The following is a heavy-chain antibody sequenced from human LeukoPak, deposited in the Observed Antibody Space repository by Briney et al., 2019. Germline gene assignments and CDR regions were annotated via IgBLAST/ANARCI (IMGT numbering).Heavy chain of an antibody. CDR2: TKQDGSEQ. CDR3: SRSPEC. D-gene: IGHD3-3*01. J-gene: IGHJ4*02. V-gene: IGHV3-7*01. Sequence: PGGSLRLSCAASGFPFSGYWMDWVRQAPGKGMEWVANTKQDGSEQYYADSVKGRFTISRDNAKNALYLQMNSLRAEDTAVYYCSRSPECWGQGALVTVSS. CDR1: GFPFSGYW.